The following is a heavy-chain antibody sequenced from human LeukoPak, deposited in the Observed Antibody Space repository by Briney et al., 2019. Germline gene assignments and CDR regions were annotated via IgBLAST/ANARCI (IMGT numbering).Heavy chain of an antibody. D-gene: IGHD3-22*01. V-gene: IGHV4-59*01. CDR3: ARAPSDYYDSSGYSPLYYYYYMDV. CDR2: IYYSGST. CDR1: GGSISSYY. J-gene: IGHJ6*03. Sequence: SETLSLTCTVSGGSISSYYWSWIRQPPGKGLEWIGYIYYSGSTNYNPSLKSRVTISVDTSKNQFSLKLSSVTAADTAVYYCARAPSDYYDSSGYSPLYYYYYMDVWGKGTTVTVSS.